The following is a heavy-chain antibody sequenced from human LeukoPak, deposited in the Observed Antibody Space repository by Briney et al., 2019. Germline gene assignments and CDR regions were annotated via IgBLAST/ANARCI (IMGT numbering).Heavy chain of an antibody. V-gene: IGHV1-24*01. Sequence: ASVKVSCKVSGYTLTELSMHWVRQAPGKGLEWMGGFDPEDGETIYAQKFQGRVTMTEDTSTDTAYMELSSLRSEDTAVYYRATALMEMATMGAFDIWGQGTKVTVSS. J-gene: IGHJ3*02. CDR3: ATALMEMATMGAFDI. D-gene: IGHD5-24*01. CDR1: GYTLTELS. CDR2: FDPEDGET.